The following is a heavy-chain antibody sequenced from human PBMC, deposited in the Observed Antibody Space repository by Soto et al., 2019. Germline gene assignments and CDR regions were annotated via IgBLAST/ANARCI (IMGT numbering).Heavy chain of an antibody. V-gene: IGHV4-59*12. D-gene: IGHD2-2*02. Sequence: SETLSLTCTVSGGSMRNYFWTWIRQPPGKGLEWIGYIHYSGTTSFFPSYNPSLRSRVTISEDTSKNQFSLKLLSVTAADTAVYYCARARFQVLYGKPYFDSWGQGTLVTVSS. CDR2: IHYSGTT. CDR3: ARARFQVLYGKPYFDS. J-gene: IGHJ4*02. CDR1: GGSMRNYF.